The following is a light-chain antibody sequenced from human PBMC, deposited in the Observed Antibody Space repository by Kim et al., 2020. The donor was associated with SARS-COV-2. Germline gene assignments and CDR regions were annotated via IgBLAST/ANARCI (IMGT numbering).Light chain of an antibody. J-gene: IGKJ4*01. V-gene: IGKV3-20*01. CDR3: QQYGSAPPLT. CDR1: QSVSSNY. CDR2: GAS. Sequence: SPGERATLSCRASQSVSSNYLAWYQQKLGQAPRLLIYGASSRATGIPDRFSGSGSGTEFTLTISRLEPEDFAVYYCQQYGSAPPLTFGGGTKVEI.